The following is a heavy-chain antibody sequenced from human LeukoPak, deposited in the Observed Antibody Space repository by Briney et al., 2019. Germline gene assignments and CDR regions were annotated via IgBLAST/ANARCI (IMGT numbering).Heavy chain of an antibody. D-gene: IGHD3-22*01. J-gene: IGHJ4*02. CDR1: GFTFSSYW. Sequence: GGSLRLSCAASGFTFSSYWMSWVRQAPGKGLEWVANIKQDGSEKYYVDSVKGRFTIFRDNAKNSLYLQMNSLRAEDTAVYYCARGSGNYYDSSGYSDWGQGTLVTVSS. CDR2: IKQDGSEK. V-gene: IGHV3-7*01. CDR3: ARGSGNYYDSSGYSD.